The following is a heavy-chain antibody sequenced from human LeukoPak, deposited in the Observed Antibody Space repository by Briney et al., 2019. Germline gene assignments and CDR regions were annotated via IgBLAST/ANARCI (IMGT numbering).Heavy chain of an antibody. Sequence: GGSLRLSCAAFGFTFTNYGFSWARQVPGKGLEWVSAISSTGRTIYYAESVKGRFTISRDDSKNTVYLQMNSLRAEDTAVYYCAKRHGLIDTRHFDYWGQGTLVTISS. CDR3: AKRHGLIDTRHFDY. V-gene: IGHV3-23*01. D-gene: IGHD3-22*01. J-gene: IGHJ4*02. CDR1: GFTFTNYG. CDR2: ISSTGRTI.